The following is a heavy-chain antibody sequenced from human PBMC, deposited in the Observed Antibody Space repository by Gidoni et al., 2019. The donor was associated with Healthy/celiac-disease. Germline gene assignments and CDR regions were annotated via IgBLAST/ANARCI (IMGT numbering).Heavy chain of an antibody. D-gene: IGHD5-18*01. CDR1: GFTFSTDG. CDR2: IWYDGSNK. J-gene: IGHJ6*02. CDR3: ARETRGTDTAPPWEGYGMDV. V-gene: IGHV3-33*01. Sequence: QVQLVESGGGVVQPGRSLRLSCAASGFTFSTDGMHWVRQAPGKGLEWVGVIWYDGSNKYYADSVKGRFTISRDNSKNTLYLQMNSLRAEDTAVYYCARETRGTDTAPPWEGYGMDVWGQGTTVTVSS.